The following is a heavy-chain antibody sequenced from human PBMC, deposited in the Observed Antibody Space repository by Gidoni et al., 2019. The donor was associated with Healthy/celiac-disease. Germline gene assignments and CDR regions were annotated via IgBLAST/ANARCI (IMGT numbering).Heavy chain of an antibody. CDR1: GFTFSGSA. D-gene: IGHD3-22*01. J-gene: IGHJ3*02. V-gene: IGHV3-73*01. CDR3: TRSTPYYYDSSGDDAFDI. CDR2: IRSKANSYAT. Sequence: EVQLVESGGGLVQPGGSLNLSCAASGFTFSGSALHWVRQASGKGLERVGRIRSKANSYATAYAASVKGRFTISRDDSKNTAYLQMNSLKTEDTAVYYCTRSTPYYYDSSGDDAFDIWGQGTMVTVSS.